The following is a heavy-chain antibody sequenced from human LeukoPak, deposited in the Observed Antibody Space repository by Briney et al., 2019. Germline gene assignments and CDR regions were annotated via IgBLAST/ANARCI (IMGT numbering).Heavy chain of an antibody. Sequence: GGSLRLSCVDSGLTFSRYWMNWVRQAPGKGLEWVANINQDGSEIYYVDSVKGRFTISRDNAKNSLYLQMNSLRAEDTAVYYCARGVVVVPAALDYWGQGTLVTVSS. CDR2: INQDGSEI. CDR1: GLTFSRYW. V-gene: IGHV3-7*03. D-gene: IGHD2-2*01. J-gene: IGHJ4*02. CDR3: ARGVVVVPAALDY.